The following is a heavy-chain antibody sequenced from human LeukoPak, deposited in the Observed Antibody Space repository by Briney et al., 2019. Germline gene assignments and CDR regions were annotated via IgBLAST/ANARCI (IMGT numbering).Heavy chain of an antibody. CDR3: AKEDDFWSGYSGY. CDR2: IWYDGSNK. J-gene: IGHJ4*02. CDR1: GFTFSSYG. V-gene: IGHV3-33*06. D-gene: IGHD3-3*01. Sequence: GGSLRLSCAASGFTFSSYGMHWVRQAPGKGLERVAVIWYDGSNKYYADSVKGRFTISRDNSKNTLYLQMNSLRAEDTAVYYCAKEDDFWSGYSGYWRQGTLVTVSS.